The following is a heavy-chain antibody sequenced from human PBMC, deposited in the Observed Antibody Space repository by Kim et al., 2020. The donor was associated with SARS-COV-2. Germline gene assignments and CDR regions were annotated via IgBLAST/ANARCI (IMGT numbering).Heavy chain of an antibody. J-gene: IGHJ6*02. V-gene: IGHV3-7*03. CDR2: IKQHGSEK. Sequence: GGSLRLSCAASGFSFSNHWMTWVRQAPGRGPEWVANIKQHGSEKYYVGSVMGRFTISRDDAKNSLYLQMNSLRAEDTAIYYCARNNAMDVWGQGTTVTVSS. CDR1: GFSFSNHW. CDR3: ARNNAMDV.